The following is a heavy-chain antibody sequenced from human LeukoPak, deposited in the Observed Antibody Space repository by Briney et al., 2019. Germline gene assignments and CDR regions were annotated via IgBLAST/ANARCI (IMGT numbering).Heavy chain of an antibody. J-gene: IGHJ4*02. D-gene: IGHD3-22*01. CDR2: ISSSSSYI. CDR1: GFTFSSYS. Sequence: GGSLRLSCAASGFTFSSYSMNWVRQAPGKGLEWVSSISSSSSYIYYADSVKGRFTISRDNAKNSLYLQMNSLRAEDTAVYYCARDGDSSGNFDYWGQGTLVTVSS. CDR3: ARDGDSSGNFDY. V-gene: IGHV3-21*01.